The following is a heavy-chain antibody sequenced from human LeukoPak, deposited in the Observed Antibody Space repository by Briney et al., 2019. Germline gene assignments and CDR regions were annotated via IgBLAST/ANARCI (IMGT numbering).Heavy chain of an antibody. CDR2: IYTSGST. D-gene: IGHD1-26*01. CDR1: GGSISSGNYY. V-gene: IGHV4-61*02. Sequence: SQTLSLTCTVSGGSISSGNYYWSWIRQPAGKGLEWIGRIYTSGSTNYNPSLKSRVTISVDTSKNQFSLKLSSVTAADTAVYYCAREFELVGYCFDYWGQGTLVTVSS. CDR3: AREFELVGYCFDY. J-gene: IGHJ4*02.